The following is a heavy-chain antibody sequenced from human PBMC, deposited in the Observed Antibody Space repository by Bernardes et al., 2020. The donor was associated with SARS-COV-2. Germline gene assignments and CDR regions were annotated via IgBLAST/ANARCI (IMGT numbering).Heavy chain of an antibody. CDR3: ARRYYDSSGYYYEEEGFDY. Sequence: SLTCTVSGGSISSSSYYWGWIRQPPGKGLEWIGSIYYSGSTYYNPSLKSRVTISVDTSKNQFSLKLSSVTAADTAVYYCARRYYDSSGYYYEEEGFDYWGQGTLVTVSS. D-gene: IGHD3-22*01. J-gene: IGHJ4*02. V-gene: IGHV4-39*01. CDR1: GGSISSSSYY. CDR2: IYYSGST.